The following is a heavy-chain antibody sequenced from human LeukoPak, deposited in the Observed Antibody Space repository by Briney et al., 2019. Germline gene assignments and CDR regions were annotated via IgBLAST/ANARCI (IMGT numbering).Heavy chain of an antibody. CDR1: GFTFSSYW. V-gene: IGHV3-74*01. CDR3: TTSFLRPPIPAAFDI. Sequence: GGSLRLSCAASGFTFSSYWMHWVRQAPGKGLVWVSRINSDGSSPSYADSVKGRFTISRDNAKNTLYLQMNSLKTEDTAVYYCTTSFLRPPIPAAFDIWGQGTMVTVSS. CDR2: INSDGSSP. J-gene: IGHJ3*02. D-gene: IGHD1-14*01.